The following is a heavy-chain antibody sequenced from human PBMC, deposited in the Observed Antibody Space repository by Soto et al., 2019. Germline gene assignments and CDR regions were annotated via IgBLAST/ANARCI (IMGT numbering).Heavy chain of an antibody. D-gene: IGHD3-9*01. Sequence: QVQLQQWGAGLLKPSETLSLTCAVYGGSFSGYYWSWIRQPPGKGLECIGEINHSGSTNYNPSFKSRVTVSVDTSKDQFSLKLSSVTAAATAVYYCARGQRYFDWLLWAFDYWGQGTLVTVSS. CDR3: ARGQRYFDWLLWAFDY. CDR2: INHSGST. CDR1: GGSFSGYY. V-gene: IGHV4-34*01. J-gene: IGHJ4*02.